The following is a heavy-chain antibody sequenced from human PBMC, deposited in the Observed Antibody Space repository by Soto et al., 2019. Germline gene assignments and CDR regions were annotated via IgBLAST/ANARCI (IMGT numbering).Heavy chain of an antibody. D-gene: IGHD6-19*01. V-gene: IGHV3-30-3*01. CDR2: ISYDGSNK. Sequence: VQLVESGGGLVQPGGSLKLSCAASGFTFSSYAMHWVRQAPGKGLEWVAVISYDGSNKYYADSVKGRFTISRDNSKNTLYLQMNSLRAEDTAVYYCARDNQQWLEGLIGYWGQGTLVTVSS. CDR1: GFTFSSYA. J-gene: IGHJ4*02. CDR3: ARDNQQWLEGLIGY.